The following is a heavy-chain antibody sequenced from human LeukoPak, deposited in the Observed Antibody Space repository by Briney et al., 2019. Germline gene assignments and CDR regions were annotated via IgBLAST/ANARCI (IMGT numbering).Heavy chain of an antibody. CDR1: GFIFSNYG. Sequence: GGSLRLSCAASGFIFSNYGMHWVRQAPGKGLEWVAVISYDGSKKYYSDTVKGRFTISRDNSKNMLYLQMNSLRAEDTAMFYCAKGLFVDTYYYDSSGTVRGMDVWGQGTTVTVSS. CDR3: AKGLFVDTYYYDSSGTVRGMDV. D-gene: IGHD3-22*01. J-gene: IGHJ6*02. V-gene: IGHV3-30*18. CDR2: ISYDGSKK.